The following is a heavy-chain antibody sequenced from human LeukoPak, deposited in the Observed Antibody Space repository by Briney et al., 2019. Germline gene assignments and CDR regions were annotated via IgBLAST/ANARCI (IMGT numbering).Heavy chain of an antibody. CDR3: ARGARWAYYFDY. D-gene: IGHD4-23*01. CDR2: IKQDGSDK. J-gene: IGHJ4*02. Sequence: EGSLRLSCAASGLTFRNYWMSWVRQAPGKGLEWVANIKQDGSDKFYVDSVNGRFTISRDNAKNSLYLQMNTLRAEDSAIYYCARGARWAYYFDYWGQGSLVTVSS. CDR1: GLTFRNYW. V-gene: IGHV3-7*03.